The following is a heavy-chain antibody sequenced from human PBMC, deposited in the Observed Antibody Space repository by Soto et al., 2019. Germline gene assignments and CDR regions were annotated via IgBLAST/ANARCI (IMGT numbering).Heavy chain of an antibody. CDR2: IYWDDDK. D-gene: IGHD3-22*01. Sequence: SGATLGNPTQTLTLTCTFSGFSLSTGGVGVGWIRQPPGKALEWLALIYWDDDKRYSPSLKSRLTITKDTSKNQVVLTMTNMDPVDTATYYCAHRRYYYDSSGYYYKPWAYWGQGTLVTVSS. CDR3: AHRRYYYDSSGYYYKPWAY. V-gene: IGHV2-5*02. J-gene: IGHJ4*02. CDR1: GFSLSTGGVG.